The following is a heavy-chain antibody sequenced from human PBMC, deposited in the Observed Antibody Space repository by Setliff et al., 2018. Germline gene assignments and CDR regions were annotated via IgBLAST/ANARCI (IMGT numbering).Heavy chain of an antibody. Sequence: SETLSLTCTVSGGPISSGSYYWTWIRQPAGKGLEWIGHFYTSGITSYNPSLKSRVTISVDTSKNQFSLKLSSVTAADTAVYYCVTAASARSRWYDMGWFDPWGQGTLVTVSS. CDR3: VTAASARSRWYDMGWFDP. J-gene: IGHJ5*02. CDR1: GGPISSGSYY. CDR2: FYTSGIT. D-gene: IGHD3-22*01. V-gene: IGHV4-61*09.